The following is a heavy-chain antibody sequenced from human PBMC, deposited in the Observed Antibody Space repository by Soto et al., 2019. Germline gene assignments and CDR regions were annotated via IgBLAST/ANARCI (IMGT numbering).Heavy chain of an antibody. V-gene: IGHV4-59*01. CDR1: GGSISSYY. CDR2: IYDSGST. J-gene: IGHJ4*02. Sequence: PSETLSLTCTVSGGSISSYYWSWIRQPPGKGLEWIGYIYDSGSTNYNPSLKSRVTISVDTSKNQFSLKLTSVTAADTAVYYCGAPPRCWGQGTLVTVSS. CDR3: GAPPRC.